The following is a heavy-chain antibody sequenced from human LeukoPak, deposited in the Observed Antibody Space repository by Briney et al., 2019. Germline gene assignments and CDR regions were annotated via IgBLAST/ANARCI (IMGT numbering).Heavy chain of an antibody. D-gene: IGHD3-10*01. J-gene: IGHJ6*03. V-gene: IGHV1-2*02. Sequence: GASVKVSCKASGYIFIGYNMHWVRQAPGQGLEWMGWINPNSGGTNYAQKFQGRVTMTRDTSISTAYMELSRLRSEDTAVYYCARDLVRGVRDWGLHYYYYYYMDVWGKGTTVTISS. CDR2: INPNSGGT. CDR3: ARDLVRGVRDWGLHYYYYYYMDV. CDR1: GYIFIGYN.